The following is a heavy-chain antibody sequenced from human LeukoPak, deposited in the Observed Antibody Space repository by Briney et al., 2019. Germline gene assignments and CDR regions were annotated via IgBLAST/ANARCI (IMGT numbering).Heavy chain of an antibody. CDR2: IYYSGST. CDR1: GGSISSYY. D-gene: IGHD3-22*01. J-gene: IGHJ4*02. CDR3: ARRDSSGYWNDPYYFDY. V-gene: IGHV4-59*12. Sequence: SETLSLTCTVSGGSISSYYWSWIRQPPGKGLEWIGYIYYSGSTNYNPSLKSRVTISVDTSKNQFSLKLSSVTAADTAVYYCARRDSSGYWNDPYYFDYWGQGTLVTVSS.